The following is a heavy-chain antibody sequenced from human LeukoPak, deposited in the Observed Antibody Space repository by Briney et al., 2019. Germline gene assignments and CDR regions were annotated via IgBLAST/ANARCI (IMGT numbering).Heavy chain of an antibody. CDR2: ISGSGSGGST. Sequence: GGTLRLSCAASGFTFSSYGMTWVRQAPGKGLEWVSAISGSGSGGSTYYADSVKGRFTISRDNSKNTVYLQMNSLRGEDTAVYYCATEVEWEPRVVSDYWGQGTLVTVSS. CDR3: ATEVEWEPRVVSDY. CDR1: GFTFSSYG. J-gene: IGHJ4*02. D-gene: IGHD1-26*01. V-gene: IGHV3-23*01.